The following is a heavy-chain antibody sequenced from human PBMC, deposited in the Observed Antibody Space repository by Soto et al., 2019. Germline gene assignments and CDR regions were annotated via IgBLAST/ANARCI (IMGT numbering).Heavy chain of an antibody. Sequence: LRLSCAASGFIFSNYAMHWVRQAPGKGLEWVTIISFDGSKTHYADSVRGRFTISRDNSNNTLSLQMSNLRPEDTALYYCAREGGNGYSYGYSFDYWGQGTQVTVSS. D-gene: IGHD5-18*01. J-gene: IGHJ4*02. CDR1: GFIFSNYA. V-gene: IGHV3-30-3*01. CDR2: ISFDGSKT. CDR3: AREGGNGYSYGYSFDY.